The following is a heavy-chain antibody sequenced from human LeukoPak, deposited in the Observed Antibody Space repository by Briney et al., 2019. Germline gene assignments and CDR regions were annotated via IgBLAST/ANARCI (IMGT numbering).Heavy chain of an antibody. D-gene: IGHD3-3*01. CDR3: ARVSMKRFLEWTTRNYFDY. J-gene: IGHJ4*02. CDR1: GYTFTGYY. Sequence: GASVKVSCKASGYTFTGYYMHWVRQAPGQGLEWMGWVNPNSGGTNYAQKFQGRVTMTRDTSISTAYMELSRLRSDDTAVYYCARVSMKRFLEWTTRNYFDYWGQGTLVTVSS. CDR2: VNPNSGGT. V-gene: IGHV1-2*02.